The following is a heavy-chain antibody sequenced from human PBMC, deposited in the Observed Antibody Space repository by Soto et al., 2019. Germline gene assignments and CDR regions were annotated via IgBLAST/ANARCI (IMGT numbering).Heavy chain of an antibody. J-gene: IGHJ6*02. CDR2: ISSSSSYI. CDR3: ARDLEHQYYDFWSGYQTPYYGMDV. CDR1: GFTFSSYS. D-gene: IGHD3-3*01. Sequence: KSGGSLRLSCAASGFTFSSYSMNWVRQAPGKGLEWVSSISSSSSYIYYADSVKGRFTISRDNAKNSLYLQMNSLRAEDTAVYYCARDLEHQYYDFWSGYQTPYYGMDVWGQGTTVTVSS. V-gene: IGHV3-21*01.